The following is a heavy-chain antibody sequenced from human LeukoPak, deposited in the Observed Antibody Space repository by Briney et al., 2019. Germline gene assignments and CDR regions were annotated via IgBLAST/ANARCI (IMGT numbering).Heavy chain of an antibody. V-gene: IGHV3-23*01. CDR3: AKDRPPQRIAAACCGWFDP. J-gene: IGHJ5*02. CDR2: ISGSGGST. Sequence: GGSLRLSCAAPGFTFSSYAMSWVRQAPGKGLEWVSAISGSGGSTYYADSVKGRFTISRDNSKNTLYLQMNSLRAEDTAVYYCAKDRPPQRIAAACCGWFDPWGQGTLVTVSS. CDR1: GFTFSSYA. D-gene: IGHD6-13*01.